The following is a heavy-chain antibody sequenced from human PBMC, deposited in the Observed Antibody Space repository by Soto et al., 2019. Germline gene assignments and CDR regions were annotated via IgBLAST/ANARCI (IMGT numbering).Heavy chain of an antibody. V-gene: IGHV4-59*02. CDR3: ARSYYDSTGFAVDL. J-gene: IGHJ5*02. Sequence: SETLSLTCNVSGASVSHVYWSWIRQPPGKGLEWIGFMYFGGSFNYNPSLTSRATISVETSKNQFSMKLTSVTASDTAVYYCARSYYDSTGFAVDLWGQGTLVTVSS. D-gene: IGHD3-22*01. CDR2: MYFGGSF. CDR1: GASVSHVY.